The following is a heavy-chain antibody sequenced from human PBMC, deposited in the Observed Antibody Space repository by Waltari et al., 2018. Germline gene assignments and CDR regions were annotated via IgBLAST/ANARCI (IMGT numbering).Heavy chain of an antibody. J-gene: IGHJ4*02. CDR1: GVSLSSYW. CDR2: VNIDGTGT. V-gene: IGHV3-74*01. CDR3: TRVNWDY. Sequence: GQLVESGGRLVQPGGSMRLSCEASGVSLSSYWMHWVRQAPGKGLVWVARVNIDGTGTDYADSVKGRFAISRDNAENTLYLQMNNLRAEDTGIYYCTRVNWDYWGQGTLVTVSS.